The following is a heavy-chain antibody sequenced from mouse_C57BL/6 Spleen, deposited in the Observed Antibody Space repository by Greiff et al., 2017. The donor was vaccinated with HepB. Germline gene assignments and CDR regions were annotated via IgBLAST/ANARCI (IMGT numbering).Heavy chain of an antibody. J-gene: IGHJ4*01. CDR1: GYSITSDY. V-gene: IGHV3-8*01. CDR2: ISYSGST. CDR3: ARVYDYGNYAMDY. D-gene: IGHD2-4*01. Sequence: EVKVVESGPGLAKPSQTLSLTCSVTGYSITSDYWNWIRKFPGNKLEYMGYISYSGSTYYNPSLKSRISITRDTSKNQYYLQLNSVTTEDTATYYCARVYDYGNYAMDYWGQGTSVTVSS.